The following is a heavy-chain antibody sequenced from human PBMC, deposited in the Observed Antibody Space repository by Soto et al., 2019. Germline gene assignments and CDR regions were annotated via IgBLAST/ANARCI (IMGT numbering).Heavy chain of an antibody. J-gene: IGHJ4*02. CDR2: INRYNGNT. CDR1: GTFSGYG. V-gene: IGHV1-18*01. D-gene: IGHD1-26*01. Sequence: QGQLVQSGAELKKPGASVKVSCQASGTFSGYGISWVRQAAGQGLEWMGWINRYNGNTNYAPKFRGRVRMTKDTFTSTVYMELTTLTSDDTAVYYCGRDGDEWDQRYLDYWGQGTLVTVSS. CDR3: GRDGDEWDQRYLDY.